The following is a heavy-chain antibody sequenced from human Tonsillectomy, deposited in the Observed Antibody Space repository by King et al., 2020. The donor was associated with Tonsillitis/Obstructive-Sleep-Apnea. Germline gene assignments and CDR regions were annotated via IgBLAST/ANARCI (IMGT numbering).Heavy chain of an antibody. CDR2: ISGSGTGT. V-gene: IGHV3-23*04. J-gene: IGHJ6*03. Sequence: VQLVESGGGLVQPGGSLRLSCAASGFTFSSYAMSWVRQAPGKGLEWVSGISGSGTGTYSADSVTGRFTISRDNSKNTLYLQMNSLRVEDTAVYYCAKAFSLGYFYYYMDVWGKGTPVTVSS. D-gene: IGHD2/OR15-2a*01. CDR1: GFTFSSYA. CDR3: AKAFSLGYFYYYMDV.